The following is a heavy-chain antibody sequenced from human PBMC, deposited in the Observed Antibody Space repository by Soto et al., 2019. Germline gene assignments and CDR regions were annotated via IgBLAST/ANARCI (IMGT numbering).Heavy chain of an antibody. CDR3: ARANYYDSSGYYSRYYYYGMDV. J-gene: IGHJ6*01. CDR1: GGTFSSYA. D-gene: IGHD3-22*01. V-gene: IGHV1-69*13. Sequence: GASVKVCCKASGGTFSSYAISWVRQAPGHGLEWMGGIIPIFGTANYAQKFQGRVTITADESTSTAYMELSSLRSEDTAVYYCARANYYDSSGYYSRYYYYGMDVWGQGTTVTVSS. CDR2: IIPIFGTA.